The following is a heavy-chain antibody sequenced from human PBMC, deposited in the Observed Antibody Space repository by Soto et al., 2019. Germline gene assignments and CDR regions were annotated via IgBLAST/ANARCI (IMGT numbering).Heavy chain of an antibody. J-gene: IGHJ6*02. CDR2: IYHSGST. Sequence: SETLSLTCAVSGGSISSGGYSWSWIRQPPGKGLEWIGYIYHSGSTYYNPSLKSRVTISVDRSKNQFSLKLSSVTAADTAVYYCARDRLGGSGYNGMDVWGQGTTVTVSS. D-gene: IGHD3-10*01. CDR3: ARDRLGGSGYNGMDV. V-gene: IGHV4-30-2*01. CDR1: GGSISSGGYS.